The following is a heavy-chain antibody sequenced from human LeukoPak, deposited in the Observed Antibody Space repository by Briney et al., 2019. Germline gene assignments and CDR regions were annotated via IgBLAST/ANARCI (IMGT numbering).Heavy chain of an antibody. V-gene: IGHV3-74*01. CDR2: IYRDGSNK. CDR3: ARSDDSDNY. Sequence: GGSLRLSCAASGFTFSNYWMHWVRQAPGKGLEWVSRIYRDGSNKTYADSVKGRFTISRDNSKNTLYLQMSRLRVGNTAVYYCARSDDSDNYWGQGILGTVSS. CDR1: GFTFSNYW. J-gene: IGHJ4*02. D-gene: IGHD4-17*01.